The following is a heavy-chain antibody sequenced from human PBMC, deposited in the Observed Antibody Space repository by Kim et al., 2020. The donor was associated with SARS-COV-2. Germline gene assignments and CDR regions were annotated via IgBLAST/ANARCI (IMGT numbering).Heavy chain of an antibody. J-gene: IGHJ3*02. CDR3: ARGTPCTDSYWDAFDM. D-gene: IGHD1-26*01. CDR1: GVTFSGST. CDR2: IRWEGNSYAT. Sequence: GGSLRLSCAASGVTFSGSTMHWVRQASGKGLEWVGRIRWEGNSYATEYGASVKGRFTISRDESKNTVYLQMNSLKTEDTAIYYCARGTPCTDSYWDAFDMWGQGTLVTVSS. V-gene: IGHV3-73*01.